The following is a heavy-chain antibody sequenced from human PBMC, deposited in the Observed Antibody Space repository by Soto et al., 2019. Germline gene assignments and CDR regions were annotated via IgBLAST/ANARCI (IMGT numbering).Heavy chain of an antibody. V-gene: IGHV4-30-4*01. Sequence: QVQLQESGPGLVKPSQPLSLTCTVSGGSISSGDYYWSWVRQPPGKGLEWIGYIYYSGSTYYNPSLRSRVTISVDTSKHQFSLKLHPVTAADTAVYYYARRAASSGYVAWFHPLGQETLVTVSS. CDR2: IYYSGST. CDR1: GGSISSGDYY. CDR3: ARRAASSGYVAWFHP. J-gene: IGHJ5*02. D-gene: IGHD3-22*01.